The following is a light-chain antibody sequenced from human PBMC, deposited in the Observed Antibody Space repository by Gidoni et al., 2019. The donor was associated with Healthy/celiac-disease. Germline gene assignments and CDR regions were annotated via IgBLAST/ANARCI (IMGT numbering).Light chain of an antibody. CDR1: QSLLHSNGYNY. CDR3: MQALQTLPIT. Sequence: DIVMTQSPLSLPVTPGEPASISCRSSQSLLHSNGYNYLDWYLQKPGQSPQLLIYLGSNRASGVPDRFSGSGSGTDFTLKISREEAEDVGVYYCMQALQTLPITFGQGTRLEIK. CDR2: LGS. J-gene: IGKJ5*01. V-gene: IGKV2-28*01.